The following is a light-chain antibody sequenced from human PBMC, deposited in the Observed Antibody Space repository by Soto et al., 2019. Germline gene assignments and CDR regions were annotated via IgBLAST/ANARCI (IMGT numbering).Light chain of an antibody. Sequence: IHMTHAPSTLSASLGDRVTITFRASQSISSWLAWYQQKPGKAPKLLIYKASSLESGVPSRFSGSGSGTEFTLTISSLQPDDFATYYCQQYNSRRTFGQGTKVDIK. CDR2: KAS. V-gene: IGKV1-5*03. CDR1: QSISSW. J-gene: IGKJ1*01. CDR3: QQYNSRRT.